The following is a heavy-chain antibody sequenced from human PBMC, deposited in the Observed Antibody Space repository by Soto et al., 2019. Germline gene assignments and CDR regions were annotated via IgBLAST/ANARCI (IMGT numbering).Heavy chain of an antibody. CDR2: FVPLFGSA. CDR3: AREDDSSGHYSWFDP. D-gene: IGHD3-22*01. CDR1: GGTFSSYT. J-gene: IGHJ5*02. Sequence: QVQLVQSGAEVKKPGSSVKVSCRASGGTFSSYTIVWVRQAPGQGLEWMGGFVPLFGSAIIAQKFQGRVTITADASTSTAYMELSSLTSEDSATYYCAREDDSSGHYSWFDPWGQGTLVTVSS. V-gene: IGHV1-69*01.